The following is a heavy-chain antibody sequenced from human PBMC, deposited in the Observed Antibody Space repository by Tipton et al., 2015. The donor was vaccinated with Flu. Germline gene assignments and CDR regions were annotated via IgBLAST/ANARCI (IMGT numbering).Heavy chain of an antibody. V-gene: IGHV4-59*12. J-gene: IGHJ6*03. CDR2: IYYSGST. Sequence: TLSLTCTVSGGSISSYYWSWIRQPPGKGLEWIGYIYYSGSTNYNPSLKSRVTISVDTSKNQFSLKLSSVTAADTAVYYCARVEYYYYYYYMDVWGKGTTVTVSS. CDR1: GGSISSYY. CDR3: ARVEYYYYYYYMDV.